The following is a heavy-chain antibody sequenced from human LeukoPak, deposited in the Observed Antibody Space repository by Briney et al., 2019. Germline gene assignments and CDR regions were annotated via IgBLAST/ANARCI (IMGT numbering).Heavy chain of an antibody. J-gene: IGHJ3*02. CDR2: INHSGNT. D-gene: IGHD3-16*01. Sequence: SETLSLTCAVYGGSFSGYYWSWIRQPPGKGLEWIGKINHSGNTNYNPSLKSRVTISLHTSKNQFSLKLSSVTAADTAVYYCARHGSFGGVISAFDILGPRDNGHRLF. CDR1: GGSFSGYY. V-gene: IGHV4-34*01. CDR3: ARHGSFGGVISAFDI.